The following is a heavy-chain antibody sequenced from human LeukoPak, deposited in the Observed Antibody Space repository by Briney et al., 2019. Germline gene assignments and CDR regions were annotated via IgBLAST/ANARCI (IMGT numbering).Heavy chain of an antibody. V-gene: IGHV4-59*04. CDR2: INYSGST. D-gene: IGHD3-9*01. CDR1: GFTVSSNY. Sequence: GSLRLSCAASGFTVSSNYMSWVRQPPGKGLEWIGNINYSGSTYYNPSVKSRVTLSVDVSKNRFSLNLTSVTAADTALYFCARTHFDSLGWFDPWGQGIQVIVSS. CDR3: ARTHFDSLGWFDP. J-gene: IGHJ5*02.